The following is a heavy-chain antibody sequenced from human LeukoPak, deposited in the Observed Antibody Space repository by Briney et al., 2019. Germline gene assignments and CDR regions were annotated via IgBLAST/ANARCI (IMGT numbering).Heavy chain of an antibody. CDR2: IWYDGSNK. V-gene: IGHV3-33*06. CDR3: AKEYCSSTSCYMGAFDI. J-gene: IGHJ3*02. D-gene: IGHD2-2*02. Sequence: GRSLRLSCAASGFTFSSYGMHWIRQAPGKGLEWVAVIWYDGSNKYYADSVKGRFTISRDNSKNTLCLQMNSLRAEDTGGYYCAKEYCSSTSCYMGAFDIWGQGTMVTVSS. CDR1: GFTFSSYG.